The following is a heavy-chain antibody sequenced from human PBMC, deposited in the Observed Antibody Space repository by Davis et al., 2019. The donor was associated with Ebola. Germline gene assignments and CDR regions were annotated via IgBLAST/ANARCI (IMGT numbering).Heavy chain of an antibody. V-gene: IGHV5-10-1*01. D-gene: IGHD2-15*01. CDR3: ARTHRSHYIRNWFDP. CDR2: IDPSDSYT. Sequence: GESLKISCKGSGYSFTSYWIGWVRQMPGKGLEWMGRIDPSDSYTNYSPSFQGHVTISADKSISTAYLQWSSLKASDTAMYYCARTHRSHYIRNWFDPWGQGTLVTVSS. CDR1: GYSFTSYW. J-gene: IGHJ5*02.